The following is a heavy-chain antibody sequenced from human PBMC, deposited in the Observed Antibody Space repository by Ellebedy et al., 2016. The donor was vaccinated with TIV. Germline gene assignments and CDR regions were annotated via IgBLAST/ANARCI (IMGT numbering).Heavy chain of an antibody. V-gene: IGHV5-51*01. CDR3: ARSGYADY. CDR2: IYPDDGEI. Sequence: GGSLRLSCKASGYSFTNYWIGWVRQMPGKGLECVGIIYPDDGEIRYSPSFQGRVTISVDKSISTAYLQWSSLKASDTALYYCARSGYADYWGQGTPVTVSS. D-gene: IGHD5-12*01. J-gene: IGHJ4*02. CDR1: GYSFTNYW.